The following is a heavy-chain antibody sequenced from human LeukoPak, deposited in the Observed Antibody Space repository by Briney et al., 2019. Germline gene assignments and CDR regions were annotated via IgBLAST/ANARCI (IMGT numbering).Heavy chain of an antibody. D-gene: IGHD3-22*01. CDR2: IYYSGST. Sequence: SETLSLTCTVSGGSISSYYWSRIRQPPGKGLEWIGYIYYSGSTNYNPSLKSRVTISVDTSKNQFSLKLSSVTAADTAVYYCARQAETMSSGYFAPFDYWGQGTLVTVSS. J-gene: IGHJ4*02. V-gene: IGHV4-59*08. CDR3: ARQAETMSSGYFAPFDY. CDR1: GGSISSYY.